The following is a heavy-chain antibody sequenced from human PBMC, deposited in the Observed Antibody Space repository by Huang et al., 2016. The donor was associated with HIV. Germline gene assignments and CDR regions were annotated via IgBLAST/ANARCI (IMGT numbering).Heavy chain of an antibody. CDR3: ATRLTPVAPFDY. J-gene: IGHJ4*02. Sequence: GSGNTTYYADSVKGRCTISRDNSKNTLYLQMNSLRAEDTAVYYCATRLTPVAPFDYWGQGTLVTVSS. D-gene: IGHD6-19*01. CDR2: GSGNTT. V-gene: IGHV3-23*01.